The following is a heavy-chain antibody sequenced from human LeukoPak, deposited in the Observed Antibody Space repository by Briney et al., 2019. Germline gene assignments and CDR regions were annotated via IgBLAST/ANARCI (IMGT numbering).Heavy chain of an antibody. Sequence: SETLSLTCAVSGYSITSGDYWAWIRQPPGKGLEWIGSIYHSGSTHYNPSLKSRVTISVDTSKNQFALKLSSVTAADTAVYYCARNYSNFVVVSAVSNNWFDPWGQGTLVTVS. J-gene: IGHJ5*02. V-gene: IGHV4-38-2*01. CDR3: ARNYSNFVVVSAVSNNWFDP. D-gene: IGHD2-2*01. CDR2: IYHSGST. CDR1: GYSITSGDY.